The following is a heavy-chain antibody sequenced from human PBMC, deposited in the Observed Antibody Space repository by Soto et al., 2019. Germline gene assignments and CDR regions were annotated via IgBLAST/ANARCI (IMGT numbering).Heavy chain of an antibody. V-gene: IGHV3-33*01. CDR1: GFTFSSYG. J-gene: IGHJ3*02. Sequence: QVQPVESGGGVVQPGRSLRLSCAASGFTFSSYGMHWVRQAPGKGLEWVAVIWYDGSNKYYADSVKGRFTISRDNSKNTLYLQMNSLRAEDTAVYYCARYYYDSSPGYAFDIWGQGTMVTVSS. CDR2: IWYDGSNK. CDR3: ARYYYDSSPGYAFDI. D-gene: IGHD3-22*01.